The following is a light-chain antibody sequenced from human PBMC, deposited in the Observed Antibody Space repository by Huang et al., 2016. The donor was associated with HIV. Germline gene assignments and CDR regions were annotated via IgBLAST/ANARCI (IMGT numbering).Light chain of an antibody. J-gene: IGKJ3*01. CDR2: AAS. V-gene: IGKV1-39*01. CDR3: QQTFTTPIT. Sequence: DIQMTQSPSSLSASVGDRVTITCRATQNINSHLNWYQQKPEKAPNLLIYAASSLQGGGPSRFSGSGSGTNFTLTITSLRPEDFGTYFCQQTFTTPITFGPGTGLHIK. CDR1: QNINSH.